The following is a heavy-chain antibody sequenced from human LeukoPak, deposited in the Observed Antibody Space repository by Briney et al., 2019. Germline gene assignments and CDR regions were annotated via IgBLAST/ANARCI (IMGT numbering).Heavy chain of an antibody. CDR1: GFTVSSNY. CDR3: ARFPLNLIVGAPQKAFDI. V-gene: IGHV3-53*01. D-gene: IGHD1-26*01. CDR2: IYSGGST. J-gene: IGHJ3*02. Sequence: PGGSLRLSCAASGFTVSSNYMSWVRQAPGKGLECVSGIYSGGSTYYADSVKGRFTISRDNSKNTLYLQMNSLRAEDTAVYYCARFPLNLIVGAPQKAFDIWGQGTMVTVSS.